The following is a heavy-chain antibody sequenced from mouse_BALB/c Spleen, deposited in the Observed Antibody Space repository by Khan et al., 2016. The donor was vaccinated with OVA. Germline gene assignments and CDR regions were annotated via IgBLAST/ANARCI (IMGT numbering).Heavy chain of an antibody. D-gene: IGHD1-3*01. CDR2: IWAGGST. J-gene: IGHJ3*01. V-gene: IGHV2-9*02. CDR1: GFSLSNYG. Sequence: QVQLKQSGPGLVAPSQTLSITCTVSGFSLSNYGVHWVRQPPGKGLEWLGVIWAGGSTNPNSALMSRLTISKENSKSQVFLKKNSLQTDDTAIYYCARAFYNGAWFAYWGQGTLVTVSA. CDR3: ARAFYNGAWFAY.